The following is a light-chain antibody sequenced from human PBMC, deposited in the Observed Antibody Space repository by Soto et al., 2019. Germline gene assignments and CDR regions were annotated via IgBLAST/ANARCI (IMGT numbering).Light chain of an antibody. CDR3: SSYTSTSVVI. V-gene: IGLV2-14*01. CDR1: SSDVGNYNY. Sequence: QSALTQPASVSGSPGQSITMSCSGTSSDVGNYNYVSWYQQHPGKAPKLIIFDVSNRPSGIPNRFSGSKSGNTASLTISGLQAEDKGDYYCSSYTSTSVVIFGGGTKLTVL. J-gene: IGLJ2*01. CDR2: DVS.